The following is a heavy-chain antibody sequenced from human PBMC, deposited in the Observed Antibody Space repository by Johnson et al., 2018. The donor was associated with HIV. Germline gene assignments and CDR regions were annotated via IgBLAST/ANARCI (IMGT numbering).Heavy chain of an antibody. Sequence: VQLVESGGGLVQPGRSLRLSCAASGFTFDDYAMHWVRQAPGKGLEWVSGISWNSGSTGYADSVKGRFTISRDNAKNSLYLQMNSLRAEDTAVYYCAKDRVGATSPQAQNAFDIWGQGTMVTVSS. CDR3: AKDRVGATSPQAQNAFDI. V-gene: IGHV3-9*01. CDR2: ISWNSGST. J-gene: IGHJ3*02. CDR1: GFTFDDYA. D-gene: IGHD1-26*01.